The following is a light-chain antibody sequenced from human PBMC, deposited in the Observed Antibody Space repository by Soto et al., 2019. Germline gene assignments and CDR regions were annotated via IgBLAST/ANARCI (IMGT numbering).Light chain of an antibody. CDR2: DAS. CDR3: QQRSNWPPGYT. V-gene: IGKV3-11*01. Sequence: EIVLTQSPATLSLSPGERPTLSCRASQRVSSYLAWYQQKPGQAPRLLIYDASNRATGIPARFSGSGSGTDFTLPISSLEHEDFAVYYCQQRSNWPPGYTFGQGTKLEIK. CDR1: QRVSSY. J-gene: IGKJ2*01.